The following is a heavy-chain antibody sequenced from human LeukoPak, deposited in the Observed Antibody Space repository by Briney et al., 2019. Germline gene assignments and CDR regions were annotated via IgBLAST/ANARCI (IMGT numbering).Heavy chain of an antibody. CDR3: ATLRKYDSGSYCAY. V-gene: IGHV1-2*02. Sequence: ASVKVSCKASGYTFTGQYMHWVRQAPGQGLEWMGWINPNSGGTNYAQKFQGRVTMTRDTSISTAYMELSRLRSDDTAVYYCATLRKYDSGSYCAYWGQGTLVTVSS. CDR1: GYTFTGQY. J-gene: IGHJ4*02. D-gene: IGHD3-10*01. CDR2: INPNSGGT.